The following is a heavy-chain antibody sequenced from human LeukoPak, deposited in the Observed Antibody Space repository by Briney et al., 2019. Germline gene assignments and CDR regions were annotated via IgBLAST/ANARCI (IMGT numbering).Heavy chain of an antibody. CDR3: ARVSSGGYFHTYYFDY. J-gene: IGHJ4*02. D-gene: IGHD3-22*01. CDR1: GGSISGYY. Sequence: PSETLSLTCTVSGGSISGYYWSWIRQPPGKGLEWIGYIRYSGTTNYSPSLKSRATISVDTSKNQFSLNLISVTAADTAIYYCARVSSGGYFHTYYFDYWGQGTLATVSS. V-gene: IGHV4-59*01. CDR2: IRYSGTT.